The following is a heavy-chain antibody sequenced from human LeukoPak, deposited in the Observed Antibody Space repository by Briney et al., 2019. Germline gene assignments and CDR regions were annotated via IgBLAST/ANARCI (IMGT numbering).Heavy chain of an antibody. CDR1: GGSISSYY. V-gene: IGHV4-4*07. CDR2: IYTSGST. D-gene: IGHD2-21*02. J-gene: IGHJ4*02. Sequence: ETLSLTRTVSGGSISSYYWSWIRQPAGKGLEWIGRIYTSGSTNYNPSLKSRVTISVDTSKNQFSLKLSSVTAAHTAVYYCARGPPIVVVTATPFDYWGQGTLVTVSS. CDR3: ARGPPIVVVTATPFDY.